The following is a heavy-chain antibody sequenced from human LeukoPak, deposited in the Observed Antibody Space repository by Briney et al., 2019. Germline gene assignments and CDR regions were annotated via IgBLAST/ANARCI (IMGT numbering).Heavy chain of an antibody. CDR1: GFTFSSYA. Sequence: GGSLRLSRAASGFTFSSYAMSWVRQAPGKGLEWVSAISGNGGSTYYADSVKGRFTISRDNSKNTLYLQMNSLRAEDTAVYYCAKDIEDYYYGSRGAFDIWGQGTMVTVSS. CDR3: AKDIEDYYYGSRGAFDI. D-gene: IGHD3-10*01. J-gene: IGHJ3*02. CDR2: ISGNGGST. V-gene: IGHV3-23*01.